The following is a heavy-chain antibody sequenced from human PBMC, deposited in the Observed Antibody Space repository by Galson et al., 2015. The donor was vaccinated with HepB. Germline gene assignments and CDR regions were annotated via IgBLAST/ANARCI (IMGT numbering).Heavy chain of an antibody. V-gene: IGHV1-46*01. CDR1: GYTFSSYY. Sequence: SVKVSCKASGYTFSSYYLHWVRQAPGQGLEWMGIFNPNGGSPTYAQKFQGRVTMTRDTSTITTRDTSSITVYMELSSLTSDDTAVYYCARDPSRNYKAWYYFDYWGQGTLVTVSS. CDR3: ARDPSRNYKAWYYFDY. CDR2: FNPNGGSP. J-gene: IGHJ4*02. D-gene: IGHD1-7*01.